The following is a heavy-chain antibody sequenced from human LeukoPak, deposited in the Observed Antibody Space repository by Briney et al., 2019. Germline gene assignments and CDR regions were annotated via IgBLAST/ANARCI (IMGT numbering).Heavy chain of an antibody. CDR3: ARRAGTIFGGEHFDY. Sequence: ASVTVSCKASGYTFTSYGISWVRQAPGQGLEWMGWISAYNGNTNYAQKLQGRVTITTDTSTSTAYMKLRSLRSDDTAVYYCARRAGTIFGGEHFDYWGQGTLVTVSS. CDR2: ISAYNGNT. J-gene: IGHJ4*02. V-gene: IGHV1-18*01. D-gene: IGHD3-3*01. CDR1: GYTFTSYG.